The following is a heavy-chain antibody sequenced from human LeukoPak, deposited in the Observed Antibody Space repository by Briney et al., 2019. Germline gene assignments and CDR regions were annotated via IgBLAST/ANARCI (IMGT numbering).Heavy chain of an antibody. CDR3: TRDPDSEDRVNWFDP. CDR2: IRSKAYGGTT. Sequence: GGSLRLSCTASGFTFGDYAMSWFRQAPGKGLEWVGFIRSKAYGGTTEYAASVKGRFTISRDDSKSIAYLQMNSLKTEDTAVYYCTRDPDSEDRVNWFDPWGQGTLVTVSS. V-gene: IGHV3-49*03. D-gene: IGHD3-10*01. J-gene: IGHJ5*02. CDR1: GFTFGDYA.